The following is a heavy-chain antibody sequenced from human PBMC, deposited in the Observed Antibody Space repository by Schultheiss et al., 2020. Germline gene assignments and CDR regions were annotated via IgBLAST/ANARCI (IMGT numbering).Heavy chain of an antibody. Sequence: SETLSLTCAVSGGSISSSNWWSWVRQPPGKGLEWIGSIYHSGSTNYNPSLKSRVTISVDTSKNQFSLKLSSVTAADTAVYYCASGVSSTTVTDWGQGTLVTVSS. CDR2: IYHSGST. D-gene: IGHD4-17*01. CDR1: GGSISSSNW. CDR3: ASGVSSTTVTD. J-gene: IGHJ4*02. V-gene: IGHV4-4*02.